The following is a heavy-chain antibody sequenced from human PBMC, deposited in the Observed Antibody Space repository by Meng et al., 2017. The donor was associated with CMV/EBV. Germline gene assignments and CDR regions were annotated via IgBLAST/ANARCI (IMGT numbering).Heavy chain of an antibody. CDR2: LNPNDGDT. CDR1: GYTLTDSF. CDR3: VRGGGYCSRDTCYTVKGINWFDP. Sequence: ASVKVSCKASGYTLTDSFLHWVRQAPGQRLEWMGWLNPNDGDTTYAQKFQGRVTMSSDTSISTAYMELSRLRSDGTAVYYCVRGGGYCSRDTCYTVKGINWFDPWGQGTLVTVSS. V-gene: IGHV1-2*02. J-gene: IGHJ5*02. D-gene: IGHD2-2*02.